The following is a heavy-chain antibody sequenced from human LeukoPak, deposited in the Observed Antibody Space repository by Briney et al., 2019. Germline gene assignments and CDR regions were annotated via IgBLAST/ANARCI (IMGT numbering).Heavy chain of an antibody. J-gene: IGHJ4*02. V-gene: IGHV4-59*01. CDR3: ARKGGHFDY. CDR1: GDSINYYY. D-gene: IGHD2-15*01. Sequence: PSETLSLTCTVSGDSINYYYWSWIRQSPGKGLEWIGYVYYNGSAKYNPSLKSRVTISVDMSKNQFSLKESSVTAADTAIYYCARKGGHFDYWGQGTLVTVSS. CDR2: VYYNGSA.